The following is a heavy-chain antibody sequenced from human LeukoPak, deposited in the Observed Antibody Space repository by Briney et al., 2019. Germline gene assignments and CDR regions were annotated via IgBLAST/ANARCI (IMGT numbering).Heavy chain of an antibody. D-gene: IGHD3-22*01. V-gene: IGHV1-69*04. CDR1: GGTFSSYA. Sequence: SVKVSCKASGGTFSSYAISWVRQAPGQGLEWMGRITPILGIANYAQKFQGRVTITADKSTSTAYMELSSLRSEDTAVYYCARDSYDSSGYYYERIDYWGQGTLVTVSS. J-gene: IGHJ4*02. CDR3: ARDSYDSSGYYYERIDY. CDR2: ITPILGIA.